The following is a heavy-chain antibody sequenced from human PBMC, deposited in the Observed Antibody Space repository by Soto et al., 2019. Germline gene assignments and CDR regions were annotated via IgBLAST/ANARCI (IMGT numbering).Heavy chain of an antibody. J-gene: IGHJ4*02. D-gene: IGHD6-19*01. CDR2: ISTYNGNT. Sequence: GASVKVSCKASCYTVTSSGISWVRQAPGQGPEWMGWISTYNGNTNYAQNLQGRVTMTTDTSTSTAYMELRGLRSDDTAVYYCARTVAGYFDYWGQGTLVTVSS. CDR3: ARTVAGYFDY. CDR1: CYTVTSSG. V-gene: IGHV1-18*01.